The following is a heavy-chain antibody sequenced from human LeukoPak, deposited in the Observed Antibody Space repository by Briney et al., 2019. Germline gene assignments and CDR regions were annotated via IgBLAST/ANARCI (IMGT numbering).Heavy chain of an antibody. CDR1: GGTFSSYA. V-gene: IGHV1-69*13. CDR2: IIPIFGTA. CDR3: ARQAGYCSSTSCSLDWFDP. D-gene: IGHD2-2*03. J-gene: IGHJ5*02. Sequence: SVKVSRKASGGTFSSYAISWVRQAPGQGLEWMGGIIPIFGTANYAQKFQGRVTITADESTSTAYMELSSLRSEDTAVYYCARQAGYCSSTSCSLDWFDPWGQGTLVTVSS.